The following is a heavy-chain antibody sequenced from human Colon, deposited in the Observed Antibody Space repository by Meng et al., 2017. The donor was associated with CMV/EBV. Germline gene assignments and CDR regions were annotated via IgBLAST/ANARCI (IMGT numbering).Heavy chain of an antibody. J-gene: IGHJ4*02. D-gene: IGHD3-16*01. CDR1: GFSLRTSGMR. Sequence: GPTLVKPTQTLTLTCTFSGFSLRTSGMRLNWIRQSPGKAPEWLARIDWNDDTFYSTSLETRFSISKDTSSNQVVLTMSNMDSADTATYYCARQYPSSTWYYFDYWGQGALVTVSS. CDR2: IDWNDDT. CDR3: ARQYPSSTWYYFDY. V-gene: IGHV2-70D*14.